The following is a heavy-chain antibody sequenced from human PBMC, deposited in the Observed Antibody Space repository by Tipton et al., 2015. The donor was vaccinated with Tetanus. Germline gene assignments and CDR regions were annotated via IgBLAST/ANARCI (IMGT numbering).Heavy chain of an antibody. V-gene: IGHV4-39*01. J-gene: IGHJ3*02. D-gene: IGHD2-2*01. Sequence: TLSLTCTVSGGSIRSSSYYWGWIRQHPGKGLEWIGSIYYSGNTYYNPSLRSRVTMSVDTSKIQFSLMLTSVTASDTAVYYCARLSSSSNDAHAFDIWGQGTMVTVSS. CDR3: ARLSSSSNDAHAFDI. CDR1: GGSIRSSSYY. CDR2: IYYSGNT.